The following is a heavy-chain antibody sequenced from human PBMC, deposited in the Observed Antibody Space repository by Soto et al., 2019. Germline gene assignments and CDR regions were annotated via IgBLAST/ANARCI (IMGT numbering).Heavy chain of an antibody. CDR3: ATVYCSGGSCYWIAS. CDR2: INPSNST. CDR1: GYTFTSYY. J-gene: IGHJ4*02. Sequence: ASVKVSCKASGYTFTSYYMHWVRQAPGQGLEWMGIINPSNSTSYAQKFQGRATMTRDTSTSTVYMELSSLRSEDPAVYYCATVYCSGGSCYWIASGAQGTWVTVS. D-gene: IGHD2-15*01. V-gene: IGHV1-46*03.